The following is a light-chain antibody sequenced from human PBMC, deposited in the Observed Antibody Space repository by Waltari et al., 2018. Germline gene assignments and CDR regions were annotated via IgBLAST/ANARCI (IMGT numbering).Light chain of an antibody. V-gene: IGLV1-44*01. CDR1: TANIGSNT. J-gene: IGLJ3*02. CDR3: AAWDDGLNGWV. Sequence: QSVLTQPPSAPGSPGQRVTISCSGSTANIGSNTVNWYQQIPGTAPKLLIYTNSQRPSGVPDRFSGSKSGTSGFLAISGLQSEDEADYYCAAWDDGLNGWVFGGRTRVSVL. CDR2: TNS.